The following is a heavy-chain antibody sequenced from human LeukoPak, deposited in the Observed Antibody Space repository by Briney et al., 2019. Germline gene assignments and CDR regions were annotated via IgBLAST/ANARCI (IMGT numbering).Heavy chain of an antibody. V-gene: IGHV4-34*01. J-gene: IGHJ4*02. CDR2: INHSGST. CDR1: GGSFSGYY. Sequence: SETLSLTCAVYGGSFSGYYWSWIRQPPGKGLEWIGEINHSGSTNYNPSLKSRVTISVDTSKNQFSLKPSSVTAADTAVYYCARRIVGYYYDSSGYKFDYWGQGTLVTVSS. CDR3: ARRIVGYYYDSSGYKFDY. D-gene: IGHD3-22*01.